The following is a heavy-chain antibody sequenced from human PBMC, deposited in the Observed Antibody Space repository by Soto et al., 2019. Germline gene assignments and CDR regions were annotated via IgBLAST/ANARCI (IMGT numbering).Heavy chain of an antibody. V-gene: IGHV3-23*01. CDR2: ISARSSST. D-gene: IGHD2-2*01. Sequence: GVSLRLSCAAAGCGFTFSTSAMNWVRQAPGKGLEWVSTISARSSSTNYADSVKGRFTISRNNSRDTLYLQMNSLRGEDTAVYYCAKDLYASDAFDIWGHGTMVTVSS. J-gene: IGHJ3*02. CDR3: AKDLYASDAFDI. CDR1: GCGFTFSTSA.